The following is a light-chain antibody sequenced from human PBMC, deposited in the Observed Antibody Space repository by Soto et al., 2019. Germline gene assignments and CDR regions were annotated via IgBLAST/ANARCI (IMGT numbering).Light chain of an antibody. CDR2: DVT. Sequence: SALTQPASVSGSPGQSITISCTGTSSDVGGYNYVSWYQQHPGTAPKLMIYDVTHRPSGVSDRFSGSKSGNTASLTISGLQAEDEADYYCSSYASGSNYVFGTGTKLTVL. CDR3: SSYASGSNYV. V-gene: IGLV2-14*01. J-gene: IGLJ1*01. CDR1: SSDVGGYNY.